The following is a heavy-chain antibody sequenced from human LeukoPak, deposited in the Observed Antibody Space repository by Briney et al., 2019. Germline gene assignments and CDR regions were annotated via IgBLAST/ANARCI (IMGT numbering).Heavy chain of an antibody. V-gene: IGHV3-7*03. CDR2: IKEDGSEM. Sequence: PGGSLRLSCAASGFTFSSHRMSWVRQTPGKGLEWVAHIKEDGSEMYYVDSVKGRFTISRDNARNSLYLQMNSLRTEDTALYYCAKGAGGVCGDNNCYSRVFDYWGQGTLVTVSS. J-gene: IGHJ4*02. CDR1: GFTFSSHR. D-gene: IGHD2-15*01. CDR3: AKGAGGVCGDNNCYSRVFDY.